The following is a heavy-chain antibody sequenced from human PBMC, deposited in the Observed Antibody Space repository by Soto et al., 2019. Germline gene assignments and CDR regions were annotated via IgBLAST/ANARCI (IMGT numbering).Heavy chain of an antibody. J-gene: IGHJ2*01. CDR2: ISYDGSNK. CDR3: ARDPLWGTAMVLWYFDL. V-gene: IGHV3-30-3*01. D-gene: IGHD5-18*01. CDR1: GFTFSSYA. Sequence: QVQLVESGGGVVQPGRSLRLSCAASGFTFSSYAMHWVRQAPGKGLEWVAVISYDGSNKYYADSVKGRFTISRDNSKNTLYLQMNRVRAEATAVYFCARDPLWGTAMVLWYFDLWGRGTLVTVSS.